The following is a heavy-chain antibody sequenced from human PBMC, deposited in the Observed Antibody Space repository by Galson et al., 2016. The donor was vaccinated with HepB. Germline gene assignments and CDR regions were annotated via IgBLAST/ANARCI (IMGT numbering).Heavy chain of an antibody. D-gene: IGHD6-19*01. CDR1: GFTFRNYA. J-gene: IGHJ4*02. CDR2: IDGPTPTT. Sequence: SLRLSCAASGFTFRNYALSWVRRAPGKGLEWVSHIDGPTPTTHYADSVRGRFSIYRDNSRDTLYLQMDSLKAEDSAIYYCTTWLSHHFDYWGQGTRVTVSS. CDR3: TTWLSHHFDY. V-gene: IGHV3-23*01.